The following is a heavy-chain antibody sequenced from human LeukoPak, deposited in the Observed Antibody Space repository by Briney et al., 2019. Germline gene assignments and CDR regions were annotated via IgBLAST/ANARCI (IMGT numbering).Heavy chain of an antibody. CDR3: ARSGSYGGFDY. V-gene: IGHV3-30*03. Sequence: GRSLRLSCAASGFTFSSYGMHWVRQAPGKGLEWVTIISYDGSSKYYADSVKGRFTISRDNSKNTLYLQMNSLRAEDTAVYYCARSGSYGGFDYWGQGTLVTVSS. CDR1: GFTFSSYG. CDR2: ISYDGSSK. D-gene: IGHD1-26*01. J-gene: IGHJ4*02.